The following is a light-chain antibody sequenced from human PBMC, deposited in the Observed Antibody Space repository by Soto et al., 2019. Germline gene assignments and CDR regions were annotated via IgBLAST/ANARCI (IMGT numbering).Light chain of an antibody. CDR1: SSNIGADYD. J-gene: IGLJ3*02. Sequence: QSVLTQPPSVSGARGQRGTISCTGSSSNIGADYDVHWYQQFPGRAPKLLIFGNTNRPSGVPDRFSASKSGTTASLASPGLQPENEAASYCQSYDIRLTVGVFGGGTKLTV. CDR3: QSYDIRLTVGV. CDR2: GNT. V-gene: IGLV1-40*01.